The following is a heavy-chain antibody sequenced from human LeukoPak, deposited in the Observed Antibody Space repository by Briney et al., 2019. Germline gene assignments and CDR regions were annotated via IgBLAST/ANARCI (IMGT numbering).Heavy chain of an antibody. J-gene: IGHJ4*02. CDR3: AKDRGSSWYGDYFDY. Sequence: GGSLRLSCAASGFTFSSYAMSWVRQARGKGLEWVSAISGSGGSTYYADSVKGRFTISRDNSKNTLYLQMNSLRAEDTAVYYCAKDRGSSWYGDYFDYWGQGTLVTVSS. V-gene: IGHV3-23*01. D-gene: IGHD6-13*01. CDR1: GFTFSSYA. CDR2: ISGSGGST.